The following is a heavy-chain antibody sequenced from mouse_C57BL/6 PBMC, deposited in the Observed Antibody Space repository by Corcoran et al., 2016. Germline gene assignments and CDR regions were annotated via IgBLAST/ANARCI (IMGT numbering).Heavy chain of an antibody. J-gene: IGHJ1*03. CDR2: ILPGSGST. CDR1: GYTFTGYW. Sequence: QVQLQQSGAELMKPGASVKLSCKATGYTFTGYWIEWVKHRPGHGLEWIGEILPGSGSTNYNEKFKGKATFTADTSSNTDYMQLSSLTTEDSAIYYCARGVYYGNYDSWYFDVWGTGTTVTVSS. V-gene: IGHV1-9*01. CDR3: ARGVYYGNYDSWYFDV. D-gene: IGHD2-1*01.